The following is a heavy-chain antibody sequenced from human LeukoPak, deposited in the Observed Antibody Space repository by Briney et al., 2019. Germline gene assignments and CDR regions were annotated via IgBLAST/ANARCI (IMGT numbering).Heavy chain of an antibody. CDR2: ISYDGSNK. D-gene: IGHD6-13*01. CDR1: GFTFSSYG. J-gene: IGHJ4*02. V-gene: IGHV3-30*18. CDR3: AKPQYSSSWYYFDY. Sequence: PGRSLRLSCAASGFTFSSYGMHWVRQAPGKGLEWVAVISYDGSNKYYADSVKGRFTISRDNSKNTLYLQMNSLRAEDTAVYYCAKPQYSSSWYYFDYWGQGTLVTVSS.